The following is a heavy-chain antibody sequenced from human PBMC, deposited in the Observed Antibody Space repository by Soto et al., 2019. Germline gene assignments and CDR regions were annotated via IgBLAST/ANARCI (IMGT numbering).Heavy chain of an antibody. CDR2: IWYDGSNK. CDR1: GFTFSSYG. CDR3: AKGGIPRRYNIPKVDFDY. D-gene: IGHD1-1*01. J-gene: IGHJ4*02. Sequence: GGSLRLSCAASGFTFSSYGMHWVRQAPGKGLEWVAVIWYDGSNKYYADSVKGRFTISRDNSKNTLYLQMNSLRAEDTAVYYCAKGGIPRRYNIPKVDFDYWGQGSLVTVSS. V-gene: IGHV3-33*06.